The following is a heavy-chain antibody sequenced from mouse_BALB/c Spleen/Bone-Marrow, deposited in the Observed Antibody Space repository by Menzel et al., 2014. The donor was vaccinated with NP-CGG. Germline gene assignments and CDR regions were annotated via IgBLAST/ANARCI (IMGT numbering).Heavy chain of an antibody. CDR2: ISDGGGYT. J-gene: IGHJ2*01. CDR1: GFTFSDYY. CDR3: ARVAYDYFDY. D-gene: IGHD2-3*01. Sequence: EVQGVESGGGLVKPGGSLRLSCAASGFTFSDYYMYWVRQTPEQSLEWIATISDGGGYTNYPDSVKGRSTMTRDKATNNLYLQMSSLKSEDTAMYYCARVAYDYFDYWGQGTTLTVSS. V-gene: IGHV5-4*02.